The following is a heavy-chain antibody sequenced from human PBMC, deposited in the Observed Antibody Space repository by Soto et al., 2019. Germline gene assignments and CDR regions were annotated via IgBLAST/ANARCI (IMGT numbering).Heavy chain of an antibody. J-gene: IGHJ6*02. Sequence: ASVKVSCKASGYTFTSYYIHWVRQSPGQGLEWMGIINPNTGSTSSTQRFRGRLTIDRDNSKNTLYLQMNSLRAEDTAVYYCARDGVVAATLSYYYYGMDVWGQGTTVTVSS. CDR3: ARDGVVAATLSYYYYGMDV. V-gene: IGHV1-46*01. CDR2: INPNTGST. CDR1: GYTFTSYY. D-gene: IGHD2-15*01.